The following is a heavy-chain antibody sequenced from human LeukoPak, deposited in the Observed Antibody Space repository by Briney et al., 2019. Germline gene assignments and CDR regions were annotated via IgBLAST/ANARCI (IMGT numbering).Heavy chain of an antibody. Sequence: SAKVSCKASGGTFSSYATSWVRQAPGQGLEWMGGIIPIFGTANYAQKFQGRVTITTDESTSTAYMELSSLRSEDTAAYYCARGRARDIVQHNDAFDIWGQGTMVTVSS. CDR2: IIPIFGTA. J-gene: IGHJ3*02. CDR3: ARGRARDIVQHNDAFDI. CDR1: GGTFSSYA. V-gene: IGHV1-69*05. D-gene: IGHD2-15*01.